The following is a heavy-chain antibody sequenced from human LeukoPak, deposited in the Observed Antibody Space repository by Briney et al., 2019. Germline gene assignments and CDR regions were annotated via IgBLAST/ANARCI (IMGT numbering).Heavy chain of an antibody. Sequence: GGSLRLSCAASGFTFSSYGMHWVRQAPGKGLEWVAFIRYDGSNKYYADSVKGRFTISRDNAKNSLYLQMNSLRAEDTAVYYCAVNCGGDCYYRHWGQGTLVTVSS. V-gene: IGHV3-30*02. D-gene: IGHD2-21*01. CDR2: IRYDGSNK. CDR3: AVNCGGDCYYRH. J-gene: IGHJ4*02. CDR1: GFTFSSYG.